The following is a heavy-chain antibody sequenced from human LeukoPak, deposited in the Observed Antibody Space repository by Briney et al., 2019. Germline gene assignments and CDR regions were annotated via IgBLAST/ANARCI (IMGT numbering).Heavy chain of an antibody. V-gene: IGHV4-31*03. D-gene: IGHD3-22*01. CDR1: GGSIRSTNYY. CDR3: ARANYYDSTGYLPVVYPSDY. Sequence: SETLSLTCTVSGGSIRSTNYYWSWIRQDPAKGLEWIGYIYHSGSTYYNPALKSRVTISLDTSKNQFSLKLRSVTAADTAVYYCARANYYDSTGYLPVVYPSDYWGQGTLVTVSS. J-gene: IGHJ4*02. CDR2: IYHSGST.